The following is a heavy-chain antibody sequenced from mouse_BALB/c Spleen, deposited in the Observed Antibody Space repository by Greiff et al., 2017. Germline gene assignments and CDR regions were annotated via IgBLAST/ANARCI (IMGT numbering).Heavy chain of an antibody. V-gene: IGHV1-39*01. D-gene: IGHD2-1*01. Sequence: VQLKESGPELEKPGASVKISCKASGYSFTGYNMNWVKQSNGKSLEWIGNIDPYYGGTSYNQKFKGKATLTVDKSSSTAYMQLKSLTSEDSAVYYCAMMDGNSAWFAYWGQGTLVTVSA. CDR1: GYSFTGYN. J-gene: IGHJ3*01. CDR2: IDPYYGGT. CDR3: AMMDGNSAWFAY.